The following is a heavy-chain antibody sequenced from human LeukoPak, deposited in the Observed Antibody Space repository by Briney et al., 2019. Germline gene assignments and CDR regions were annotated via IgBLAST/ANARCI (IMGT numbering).Heavy chain of an antibody. J-gene: IGHJ4*02. V-gene: IGHV4-34*01. D-gene: IGHD3-16*01. Sequence: SETLSLTCAVYGGSFSGYYWSWIRQPPGKGLDWIGEINHSGSTNYNPSLKSRVTISVDTSKNQFSLKLSSVTAADTAVYYCARRRRDDYVWGGYPPTTFDYWGQGTLVTVSS. CDR3: ARRRRDDYVWGGYPPTTFDY. CDR1: GGSFSGYY. CDR2: INHSGST.